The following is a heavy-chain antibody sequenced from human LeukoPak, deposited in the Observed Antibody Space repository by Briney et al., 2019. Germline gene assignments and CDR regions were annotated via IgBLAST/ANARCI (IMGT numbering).Heavy chain of an antibody. CDR1: GFTFSSYA. V-gene: IGHV3-23*01. D-gene: IGHD3-3*01. CDR3: AKVYDFWSGYYYFDY. Sequence: GGSLRLSCAASGFTFSSYAMSWVRQAPGKGLEWVSGISGSGGSTYYADSVKGRFTISRDNSKNTLYLQMNSLRAEDTAVYYCAKVYDFWSGYYYFDYWGQGTLVTVSS. CDR2: ISGSGGST. J-gene: IGHJ4*02.